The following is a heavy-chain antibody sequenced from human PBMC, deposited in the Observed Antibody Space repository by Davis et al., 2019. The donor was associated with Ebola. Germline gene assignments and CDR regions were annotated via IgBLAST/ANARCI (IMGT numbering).Heavy chain of an antibody. V-gene: IGHV1-18*01. J-gene: IGHJ5*02. CDR1: GYTFSGYA. D-gene: IGHD4-17*01. CDR2: INVYNGHT. CDR3: ARDATTVTTIWFDP. Sequence: ASVQVSCQTSGYTFSGYAISWVRQAPGQGLEWIGRINVYNGHTNYAQNFQGRVTVSTDTSTSIAYMELRSLRSNDTALYYCARDATTVTTIWFDPWGQGTLVTVSS.